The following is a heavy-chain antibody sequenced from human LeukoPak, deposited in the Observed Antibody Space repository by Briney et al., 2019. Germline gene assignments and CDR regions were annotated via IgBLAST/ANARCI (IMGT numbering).Heavy chain of an antibody. V-gene: IGHV3-23*01. J-gene: IGHJ4*02. D-gene: IGHD6-13*01. CDR2: ISGSGGST. Sequence: PGGSLRLSNAASGFIFSSDGMSWVRQAPGKGLEWVSVISGSGGSTYYADSVKDRLTIPRDNSKHTLYLQMNSLRADDTAIYYCAKARRYSSRDFDYWGQGTLVTVSS. CDR1: GFIFSSDG. CDR3: AKARRYSSRDFDY.